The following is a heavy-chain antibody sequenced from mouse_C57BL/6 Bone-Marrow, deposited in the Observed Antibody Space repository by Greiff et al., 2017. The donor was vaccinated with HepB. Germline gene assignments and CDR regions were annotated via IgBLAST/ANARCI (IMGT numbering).Heavy chain of an antibody. D-gene: IGHD1-1*01. CDR3: ARRFDYYGSSYPDY. CDR2: IDPSDSYT. J-gene: IGHJ2*01. V-gene: IGHV1-69*01. Sequence: QVQLKQPGAELVMPGASVKLSCKASGYTFTSYWMHWVKQRPGQGLEWIGEIDPSDSYTNYNQKFKGKSTLTVDKSSSTAYMQLSSLTSEDSAVYYCARRFDYYGSSYPDYWGQGTTLTVSS. CDR1: GYTFTSYW.